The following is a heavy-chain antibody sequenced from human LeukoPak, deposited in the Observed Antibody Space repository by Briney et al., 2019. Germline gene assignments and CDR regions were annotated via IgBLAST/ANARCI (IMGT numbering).Heavy chain of an antibody. CDR1: GFTFSIYE. V-gene: IGHV3-48*03. Sequence: GGSLRLSCAASGFTFSIYEMNWVRQAPGKGLEWVSYISSSGSTIYYADSVKGRFTISRDNAKNSLYLQMNSLRAEDTAVYYCARDRSGYDYYYYYYMDVWGKGTTVTVSS. CDR2: ISSSGSTI. D-gene: IGHD5-12*01. J-gene: IGHJ6*03. CDR3: ARDRSGYDYYYYYYMDV.